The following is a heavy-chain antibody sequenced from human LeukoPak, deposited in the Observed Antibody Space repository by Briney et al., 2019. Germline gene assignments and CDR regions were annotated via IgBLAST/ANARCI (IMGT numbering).Heavy chain of an antibody. D-gene: IGHD3-16*01. V-gene: IGHV3-23*01. CDR3: ASGNSYGKIDY. J-gene: IGHJ4*02. CDR2: GST. CDR1: GFTFSSYA. Sequence: GGSLRLSCAASGFTFSSYAMSWVRQAPGKGLEWVSGGSTYYADSVKGRFTISRDSSKNTLYLQMNSLRAEDTAVYYCASGNSYGKIDYWGQGTLVTVSS.